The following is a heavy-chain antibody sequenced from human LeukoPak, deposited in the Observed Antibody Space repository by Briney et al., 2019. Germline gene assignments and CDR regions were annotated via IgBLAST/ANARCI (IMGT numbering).Heavy chain of an antibody. J-gene: IGHJ4*02. CDR1: GFTFSSYW. D-gene: IGHD2-15*01. V-gene: IGHV3-7*01. CDR2: IKQDGSEK. CDR3: ARASWGSAVVLAATASDF. Sequence: PGGSLRLSCAASGFTFSSYWMSWVRQAPGKGLEWVANIKQDGSEKYYVDSVKGRFTISRDNAKNSLYLQMNSLRAEDTAVYYCARASWGSAVVLAATASDFWGQGTLVTVSS.